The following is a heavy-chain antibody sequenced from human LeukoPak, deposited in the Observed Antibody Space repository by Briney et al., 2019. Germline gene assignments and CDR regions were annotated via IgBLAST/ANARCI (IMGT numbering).Heavy chain of an antibody. J-gene: IGHJ3*02. CDR3: ARVGSWDAFDI. D-gene: IGHD1-26*01. CDR1: GFTFSSYA. V-gene: IGHV3-64*01. Sequence: GGSLGLSCAASGFTFSSYAMHWVRQAPGKGPEYVSAISSNGGSTYYANSVKGRFTISRDNSKNTLYLQMGSLRAEDMAVYYCARVGSWDAFDIWGQGTMVTVSS. CDR2: ISSNGGST.